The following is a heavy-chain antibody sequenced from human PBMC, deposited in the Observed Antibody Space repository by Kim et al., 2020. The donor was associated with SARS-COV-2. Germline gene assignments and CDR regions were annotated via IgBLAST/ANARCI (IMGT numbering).Heavy chain of an antibody. CDR2: INPNSGDT. V-gene: IGHV1-2*02. Sequence: ASVKVSCKASGYTFTGYYIHWVRQAPGQGLEWMGWINPNSGDTNYAQKVQGRVTMTGDTSISTAYMELRRLTSDDTAVYFCARGQDWSYFAYWGQGTLVTVSS. CDR3: ARGQDWSYFAY. CDR1: GYTFTGYY. J-gene: IGHJ4*02. D-gene: IGHD3-9*01.